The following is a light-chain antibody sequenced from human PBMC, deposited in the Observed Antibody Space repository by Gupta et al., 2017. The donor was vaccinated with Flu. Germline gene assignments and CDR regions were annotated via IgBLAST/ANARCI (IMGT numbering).Light chain of an antibody. CDR2: DDY. CDR1: NIVTTR. V-gene: IGLV3-21*02. CDR3: QVWDISSDHVV. Sequence: SYVLTHPPSLSVPPAPTAMISCGGHNIVTTRVHWYRQKPGQAPVLVVDDDYDRHSGIAERCSGSNSENTDTLTISRVEAGDEAEYYCQVWDISSDHVVFGGGTKLTVL. J-gene: IGLJ2*01.